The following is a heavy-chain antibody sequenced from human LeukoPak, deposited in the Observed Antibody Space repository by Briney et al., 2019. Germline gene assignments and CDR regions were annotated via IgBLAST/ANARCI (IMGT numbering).Heavy chain of an antibody. CDR1: GFTFSSYA. D-gene: IGHD3-22*01. V-gene: IGHV3-30*04. CDR3: ARGPDSSEDTSAYFDY. Sequence: GRSLRLSCAASGFTFSSYAMHWVRQAPGKGLEWVAVISYDGSNKYYADSVKGRFTISRDNSKNTPYLQMNSLRAEDTAVYYCARGPDSSEDTSAYFDYWGQGTLVTVSS. CDR2: ISYDGSNK. J-gene: IGHJ4*02.